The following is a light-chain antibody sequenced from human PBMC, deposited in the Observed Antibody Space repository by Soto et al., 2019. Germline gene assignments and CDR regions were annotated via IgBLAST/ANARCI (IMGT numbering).Light chain of an antibody. Sequence: QSVLTQPPSVSAAPGQTVTISCSGTYSNIGNNFVSWYQHLSGAAPKLLIYANNKRPSGIPERFSGSKPGTSATLDIIGLQPGDEADYYCATWDYSLTAVVFGGGTKLTVL. CDR1: YSNIGNNF. V-gene: IGLV1-51*01. CDR2: ANN. J-gene: IGLJ2*01. CDR3: ATWDYSLTAVV.